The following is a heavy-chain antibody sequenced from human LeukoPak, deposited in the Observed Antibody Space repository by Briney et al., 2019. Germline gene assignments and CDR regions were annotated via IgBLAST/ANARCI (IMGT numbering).Heavy chain of an antibody. D-gene: IGHD6-19*01. CDR2: INHSGST. CDR3: ASQWLALPWFDP. Sequence: KPSETLSLTCAVYGGSFSGYYWSWIRQPPGKGLEWIGEINHSGSTNYKPSLKSRVTISVDTSKNQFSLKLTSVTAADTAVYYCASQWLALPWFDPWGQGTLVTVSS. J-gene: IGHJ5*02. V-gene: IGHV4-34*01. CDR1: GGSFSGYY.